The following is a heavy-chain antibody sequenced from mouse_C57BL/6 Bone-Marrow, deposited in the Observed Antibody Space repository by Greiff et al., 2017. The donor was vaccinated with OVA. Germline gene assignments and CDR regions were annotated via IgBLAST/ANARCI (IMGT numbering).Heavy chain of an antibody. CDR3: ATVVSWYFDV. D-gene: IGHD1-1*01. CDR2: INPNNGGT. V-gene: IGHV1-22*01. J-gene: IGHJ1*03. CDR1: GYTFTDYN. Sequence: VHVKQSGPELVKPGASVKMSCKASGYTFTDYNMHWVKQSHGKSLEWIGYINPNNGGTSYNQKFKGKATLTVNKSSSTAYMELRSLTSEDSAVYYCATVVSWYFDVWGTGTTVTVSS.